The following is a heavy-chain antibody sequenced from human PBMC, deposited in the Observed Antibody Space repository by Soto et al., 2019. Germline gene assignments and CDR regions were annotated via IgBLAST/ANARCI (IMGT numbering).Heavy chain of an antibody. Sequence: GGSLRLSCAASGFTFSDHYMDWVRQAPGKGLEWVGRTRTKANSYTTEYAASVKGRFTISRDDSKNSLYLEMNSLKTEDTAVYYCALASYRSVWYVDYWGQGTLVTVSS. CDR1: GFTFSDHY. J-gene: IGHJ4*02. D-gene: IGHD6-19*01. CDR2: TRTKANSYTT. V-gene: IGHV3-72*01. CDR3: ALASYRSVWYVDY.